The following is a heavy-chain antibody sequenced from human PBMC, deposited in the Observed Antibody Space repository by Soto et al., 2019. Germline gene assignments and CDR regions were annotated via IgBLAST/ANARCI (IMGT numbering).Heavy chain of an antibody. CDR3: AKDSISSDGGYYLYYFDS. Sequence: PGGSLRLSCAASGFTFSRYAVSWVRQAPGKGLEWVSAISGSGGSTYFRDTVRGRFTISRDNSKNTLYLQTDSLRAEDTAVYYCAKDSISSDGGYYLYYFDSWGQGTLVTVSS. V-gene: IGHV3-23*01. CDR1: GFTFSRYA. J-gene: IGHJ4*02. D-gene: IGHD3-22*01. CDR2: ISGSGGST.